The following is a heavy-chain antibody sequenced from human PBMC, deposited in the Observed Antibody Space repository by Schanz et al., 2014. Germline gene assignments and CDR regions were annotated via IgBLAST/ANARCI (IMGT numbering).Heavy chain of an antibody. J-gene: IGHJ4*02. V-gene: IGHV3-23*04. Sequence: EVQLVESGGGLVQPGGSLRLSCAASGFTFSSYAMSWVRQAPGKGLEWVSAISGSGGSTYYADSVKGRFTISRDNSKTTLYLQMNSPRADTTPLYYCAKGRGSWGYCFDYWGQGTLVTVSS. D-gene: IGHD6-13*01. CDR1: GFTFSSYA. CDR2: ISGSGGST. CDR3: AKGRGSWGYCFDY.